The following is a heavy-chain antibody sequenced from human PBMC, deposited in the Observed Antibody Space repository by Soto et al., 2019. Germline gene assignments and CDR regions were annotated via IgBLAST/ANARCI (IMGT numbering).Heavy chain of an antibody. CDR2: IYQSGST. CDR3: AAGGGLPRYY. D-gene: IGHD5-12*01. CDR1: GGSISSGGYS. Sequence: QLQLQESGSGLVKPSQTLSLTCAVSGGSISSGGYSWSWIRQPPGKGLEWIGYIYQSGSTYYNPSPRGRSTISVDRSKNQFSLKLSSVTAADTAVYYSAAGGGLPRYYWGQGTLVTVSS. V-gene: IGHV4-30-2*01. J-gene: IGHJ4*02.